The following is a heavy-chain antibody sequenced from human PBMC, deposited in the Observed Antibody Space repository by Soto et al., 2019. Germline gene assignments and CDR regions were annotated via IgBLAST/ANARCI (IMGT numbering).Heavy chain of an antibody. CDR1: GFTFSSYA. CDR2: ISGSGGST. CDR3: ANTGVPLGYCSRTRCPVDY. J-gene: IGHJ4*02. D-gene: IGHD2-2*01. V-gene: IGHV3-23*01. Sequence: PGGSLRLSCAASGFTFSSYAMSWVRQAPGKGLEWVSAISGSGGSTYYADSVKGRFTTSTDNSTNTPYLQMNSLRAEDAAVYYCANTGVPLGYCSRTRCPVDYWGQGTLVTVSS.